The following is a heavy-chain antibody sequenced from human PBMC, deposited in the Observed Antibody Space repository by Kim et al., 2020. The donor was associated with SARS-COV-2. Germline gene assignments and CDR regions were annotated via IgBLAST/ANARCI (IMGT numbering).Heavy chain of an antibody. J-gene: IGHJ4*02. CDR2: ISYDGSNK. CDR1: GFTFSSYA. D-gene: IGHD6-13*01. Sequence: GGSLRLSCAASGFTFSSYAMHWVRQAPGKGLEWVAVISYDGSNKYYADSVKGRFTISRDNSKNTLYLQMNSLRAEDTAVYYCARAGRSSSWLNFDYWGQGTLVTVSS. V-gene: IGHV3-30*04. CDR3: ARAGRSSSWLNFDY.